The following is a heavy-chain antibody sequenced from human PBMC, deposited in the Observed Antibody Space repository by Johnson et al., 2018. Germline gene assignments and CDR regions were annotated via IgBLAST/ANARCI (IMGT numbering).Heavy chain of an antibody. J-gene: IGHJ6*03. D-gene: IGHD3-3*01. CDR3: ARRVEWLLNYYYYYMDV. Sequence: QVQLVESGGGVVQPGRSLRLSRAASGFTFSSYAMHWVRQAPGKGLAWVAVMSYDGINKYYTDSVTGRVTISRDNSKNTLDLQMNSLKAEDTPVYYCARRVEWLLNYYYYYMDVWGKGTTVTVSS. CDR1: GFTFSSYA. CDR2: MSYDGINK. V-gene: IGHV3-30-3*01.